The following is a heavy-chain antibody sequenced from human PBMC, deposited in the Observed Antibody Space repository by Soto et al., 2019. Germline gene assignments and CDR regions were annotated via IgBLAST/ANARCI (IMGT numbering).Heavy chain of an antibody. V-gene: IGHV3-30-3*01. J-gene: IGHJ3*01. CDR3: ARDRKGGSWYVSAFDF. D-gene: IGHD6-13*01. CDR1: GFTFSSYA. Sequence: QVQLVESGGGVVQPGRSLRLSCAASGFTFSSYAMHWVRQAPGKGLEWVAVISYDGSNKYYADSVKGRFTISRDNSKNTLYLQMNSLRAEDTAVYYCARDRKGGSWYVSAFDFWGQGTMVTVSS. CDR2: ISYDGSNK.